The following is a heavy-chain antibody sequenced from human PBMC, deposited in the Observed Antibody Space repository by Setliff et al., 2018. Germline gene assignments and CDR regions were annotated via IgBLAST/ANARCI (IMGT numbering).Heavy chain of an antibody. CDR2: MYHSGNT. CDR1: GGSITDRNW. V-gene: IGHV4-4*02. D-gene: IGHD6-13*01. J-gene: IGHJ6*03. Sequence: ASETLSLTCALSGGSITDRNWWNWVRQPPGKGLEWIGEMYHSGNTYYNPSLKSRVTISLDTSKNQFSLRLTSVTAADTAAYYCARTQGEQQLTHPYYYYYYMDVWGKGTTVTVSS. CDR3: ARTQGEQQLTHPYYYYYYMDV.